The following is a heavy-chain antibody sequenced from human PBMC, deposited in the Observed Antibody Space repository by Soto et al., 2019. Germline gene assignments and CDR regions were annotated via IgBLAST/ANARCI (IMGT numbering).Heavy chain of an antibody. J-gene: IGHJ6*02. D-gene: IGHD1-26*01. CDR1: GFTFDDYA. V-gene: IGHV3-9*01. CDR3: AKDIGGRYDYYYYGMDV. CDR2: ISWNSGSI. Sequence: EVQLVESGGGLVQPGRSLRLSCAASGFTFDDYAMHWVRQAPGKGLEWVSGISWNSGSIGYADSVKGRFTISRDNAKNXXYRQMNSLTAEDTALYPCAKDIGGRYDYYYYGMDVWGQGATVTVSS.